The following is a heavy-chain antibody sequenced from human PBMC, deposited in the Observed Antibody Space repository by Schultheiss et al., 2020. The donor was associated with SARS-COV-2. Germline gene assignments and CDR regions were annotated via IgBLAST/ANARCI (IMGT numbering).Heavy chain of an antibody. D-gene: IGHD1-26*01. CDR1: GFTFSSYA. CDR3: ARDIGETYFDY. J-gene: IGHJ4*02. CDR2: ISYDGSNK. V-gene: IGHV3-30-3*01. Sequence: GGSLKISCAASGFTFSSYAMHWVRQAPGKGLEWVAVISYDGSNKYYADSVKGRFTISRDNSKNTLYLQMNSLRAEDTAVYYCARDIGETYFDYWGQGTLVTVSS.